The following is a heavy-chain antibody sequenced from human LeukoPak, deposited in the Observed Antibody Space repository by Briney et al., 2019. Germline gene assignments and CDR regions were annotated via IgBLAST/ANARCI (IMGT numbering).Heavy chain of an antibody. CDR1: GYTFTSDA. V-gene: IGHV1-3*01. Sequence: ASVKVSCKASGYTFTSDAMHWVRQAPGQRLECMGWINAGNGSTKYSQKFQGRVTITRDTSASTAYMELSSLRSEDTAVYYCARAVGYCSSTSCWPFDYWGQGTLVTVSS. CDR3: ARAVGYCSSTSCWPFDY. J-gene: IGHJ4*02. D-gene: IGHD2-2*01. CDR2: INAGNGST.